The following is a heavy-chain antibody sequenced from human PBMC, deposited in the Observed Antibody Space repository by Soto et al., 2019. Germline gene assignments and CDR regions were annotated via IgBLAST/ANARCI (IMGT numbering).Heavy chain of an antibody. V-gene: IGHV4-59*04. Sequence: SETLSLTCSVSGGSISDYYWSWIRQPPGKGLEWIGYIYYSGTTYYNPSLKSRLSMSVDTSRNQFSLKLSSVTAADTAVYFCARHRGGASSQRYLDYWGQGTQVTVSS. J-gene: IGHJ4*02. CDR1: GGSISDYY. D-gene: IGHD1-26*01. CDR2: IYYSGTT. CDR3: ARHRGGASSQRYLDY.